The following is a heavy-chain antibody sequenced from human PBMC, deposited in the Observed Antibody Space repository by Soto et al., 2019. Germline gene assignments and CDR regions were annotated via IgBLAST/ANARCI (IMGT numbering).Heavy chain of an antibody. Sequence: GGSLRLSCAASGFTFSSYSMNWVRQAPGKGLEWVSYISSSSSTIYYVDSVKGRFTISRDNAKNSLYLQMNSLRAEDTAVYYCARDGDYDLWSGYRTNWFDPWGQGTLVTVS. D-gene: IGHD3-3*01. CDR2: ISSSSSTI. V-gene: IGHV3-48*01. J-gene: IGHJ5*02. CDR1: GFTFSSYS. CDR3: ARDGDYDLWSGYRTNWFDP.